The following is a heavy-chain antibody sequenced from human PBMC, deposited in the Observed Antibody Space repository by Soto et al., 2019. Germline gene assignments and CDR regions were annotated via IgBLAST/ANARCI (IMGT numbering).Heavy chain of an antibody. CDR1: GYTFTIYW. V-gene: IGHV5-51*01. CDR3: ARPANTVADHFDL. Sequence: GESLKISCQVSGYTFTIYWVGWVRQMPGKGLEWMGIIYPSDSDTRYSPSFQGQVTISADQSINTAYLQWDSLKASDTAIYYCARPANTVADHFDLWGQGTPVTVS. J-gene: IGHJ4*02. CDR2: IYPSDSDT. D-gene: IGHD4-17*01.